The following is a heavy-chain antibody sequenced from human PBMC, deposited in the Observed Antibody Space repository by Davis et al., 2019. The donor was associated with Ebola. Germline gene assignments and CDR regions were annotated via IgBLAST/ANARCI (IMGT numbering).Heavy chain of an antibody. Sequence: ASVKVSCKASGYTFTSYYMHWVRQAPGQGLEWMGIINPSGGSTSYAQKFQGRVTMTTDTSTSTAYMELRSLRSDDTAVYYCARVPRRCSGGSCHYYYYGMDVWGQGTTVTVSS. D-gene: IGHD2-15*01. J-gene: IGHJ6*02. CDR3: ARVPRRCSGGSCHYYYYGMDV. V-gene: IGHV1-46*01. CDR2: INPSGGST. CDR1: GYTFTSYY.